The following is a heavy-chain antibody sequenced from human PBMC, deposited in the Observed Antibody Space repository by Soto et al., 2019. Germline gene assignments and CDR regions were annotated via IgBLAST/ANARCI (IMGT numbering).Heavy chain of an antibody. CDR2: VKPNNGDT. J-gene: IGHJ4*02. V-gene: IGHV1-8*01. Sequence: QVQLVQSGAELKKPGASVKVSCKASGYTFSNYDMNWVRQATGQGPEWIGWVKPNNGDTGYAQKFQSRVTLTTDTSTTTAYMELTSLRSEDTAIYYCAKVSRKGSAIDFDYWGQGTLITVSS. CDR1: GYTFSNYD. D-gene: IGHD3-10*01. CDR3: AKVSRKGSAIDFDY.